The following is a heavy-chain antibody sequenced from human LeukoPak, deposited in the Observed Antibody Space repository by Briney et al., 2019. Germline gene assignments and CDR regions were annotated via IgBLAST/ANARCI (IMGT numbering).Heavy chain of an antibody. V-gene: IGHV4-34*01. D-gene: IGHD3-22*01. CDR2: IYHSGST. CDR3: ARDFRPRDYYDSSGLDY. J-gene: IGHJ4*02. CDR1: GGSFSGYY. Sequence: SETLSLTCAVYGGSFSGYYWSWIRQPPGKGLEWIGEIYHSGSTNYNPSLKSRVTISVDKSKNQFSLKLSSVTAADTAVYYCARDFRPRDYYDSSGLDYWGQGTLVTVSS.